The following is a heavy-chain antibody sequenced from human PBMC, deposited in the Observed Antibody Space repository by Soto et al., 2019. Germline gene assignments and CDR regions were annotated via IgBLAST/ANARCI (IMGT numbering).Heavy chain of an antibody. J-gene: IGHJ6*02. CDR2: IYTSASI. Sequence: SDTLYLTCTVSGAEINTYSWTWIRQPAGKGLEWIGRIYTSASINYNPSLKGRVTLSVDTSTNQVSLRLASVTAADTAVYYCARDREAGYNFYYGMDVWGQGTTVTVSS. CDR3: ARDREAGYNFYYGMDV. CDR1: GAEINTYS. V-gene: IGHV4-4*07. D-gene: IGHD6-19*01.